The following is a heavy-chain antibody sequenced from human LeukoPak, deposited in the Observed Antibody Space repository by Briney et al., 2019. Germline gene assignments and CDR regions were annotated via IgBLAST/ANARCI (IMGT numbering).Heavy chain of an antibody. CDR3: ARDSADTPLWGSDY. J-gene: IGHJ4*02. CDR1: GYTFTGYY. Sequence: ASVKVSCKASGYTFTGYYMHWVRQAPGQGLEWMGWINPNSGGTNYAQKFQGRVTMTRDTSISTAYMELSRLRSDDTAVYYCARDSADTPLWGSDYWGQGTLVTVSS. D-gene: IGHD3-16*01. CDR2: INPNSGGT. V-gene: IGHV1-2*02.